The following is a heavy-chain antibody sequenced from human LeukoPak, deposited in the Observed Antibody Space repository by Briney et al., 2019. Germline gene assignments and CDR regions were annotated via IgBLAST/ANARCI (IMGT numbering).Heavy chain of an antibody. Sequence: GGSLRLSCAASGFTFSNAWMSWVRQAPGKGLEWVGRIKSKTDGGTTDYAAPVKGRFTISRDDSKNTLYLQMNSLKTEDTAVYYCTTPYYDFWSAPLDYWGQGTLVTVSS. V-gene: IGHV3-15*01. J-gene: IGHJ4*02. D-gene: IGHD3-3*01. CDR3: TTPYYDFWSAPLDY. CDR1: GFTFSNAW. CDR2: IKSKTDGGTT.